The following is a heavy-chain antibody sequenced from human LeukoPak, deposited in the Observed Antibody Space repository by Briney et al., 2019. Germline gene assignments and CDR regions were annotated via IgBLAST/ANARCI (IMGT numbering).Heavy chain of an antibody. CDR3: ARGDSSSWYYFDY. CDR1: GYTFTGYY. CDR2: INPNSGGT. D-gene: IGHD6-13*01. J-gene: IGHJ4*02. Sequence: ASVKVSCKASGYTFTGYYMHWVRQPPGQGLEWMGWINPNSGGTNYAQKFQGRVTMNRDTSISTAYMELSRLRSDDTAVYYCARGDSSSWYYFDYWGQGTLVTVSS. V-gene: IGHV1-2*02.